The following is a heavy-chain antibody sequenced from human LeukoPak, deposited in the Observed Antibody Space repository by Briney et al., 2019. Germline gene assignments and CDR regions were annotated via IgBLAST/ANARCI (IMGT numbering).Heavy chain of an antibody. CDR1: GGSTSSYY. CDR2: IYYSGST. CDR3: ASGRGALSYYYYMDV. D-gene: IGHD1-26*01. J-gene: IGHJ6*03. V-gene: IGHV4-59*01. Sequence: PSETLSLTCTVSGGSTSSYYWSWIRQPPGKGLEWIGYIYYSGSTNYNPSLKSRVTISVDTSQNQFSLKLSSVTAAETAVYYCASGRGALSYYYYMDVWGKGTTVTVSS.